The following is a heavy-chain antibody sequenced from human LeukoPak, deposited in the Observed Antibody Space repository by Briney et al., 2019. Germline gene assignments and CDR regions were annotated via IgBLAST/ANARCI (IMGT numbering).Heavy chain of an antibody. CDR2: ITKTSGST. CDR1: GFTFSSYW. D-gene: IGHD3-3*01. Sequence: PGGSLRLSCAASGFTFSSYWMSWVRQAPGKGLEWVSGITKTSGSTYYADSAKGRFTISRDNSKNTVYLQMSSLRAEDTAVYYCAKDLTSGYYMEGFDSWGQGTLVTVSS. V-gene: IGHV3-23*01. J-gene: IGHJ4*02. CDR3: AKDLTSGYYMEGFDS.